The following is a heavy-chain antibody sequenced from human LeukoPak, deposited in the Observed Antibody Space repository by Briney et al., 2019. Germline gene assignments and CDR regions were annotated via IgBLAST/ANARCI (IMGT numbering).Heavy chain of an antibody. D-gene: IGHD3-3*01. V-gene: IGHV3-74*01. Sequence: GGSLRLSCAASGFTFSSYWRHWVRQAPGKGLVWVSRINSDGSSTSYADSVKGRFTISRDNAKNTLYLQMNSLRAEDTAVYYCASGRVWSGYYTSWFDPWGQGTLVTVSS. CDR3: ASGRVWSGYYTSWFDP. J-gene: IGHJ5*02. CDR2: INSDGSST. CDR1: GFTFSSYW.